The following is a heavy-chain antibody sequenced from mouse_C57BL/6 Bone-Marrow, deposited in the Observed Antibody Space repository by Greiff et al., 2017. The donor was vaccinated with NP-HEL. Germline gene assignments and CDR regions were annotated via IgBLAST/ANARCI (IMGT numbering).Heavy chain of an antibody. V-gene: IGHV1-81*01. CDR2: INPRSGNI. D-gene: IGHD2-14*01. CDR3: ARYRWTQFAY. CDR1: GYTFTSYG. J-gene: IGHJ3*01. Sequence: VQLQESGAELARPGASVKLSCKASGYTFTSYGISWVQQKTGQGLEWIGEINPRSGNIYYNEKFKGRVTLTADKATSTAYLELSSLTSEDTAVYYCARYRWTQFAYWGQGTLVTVSA.